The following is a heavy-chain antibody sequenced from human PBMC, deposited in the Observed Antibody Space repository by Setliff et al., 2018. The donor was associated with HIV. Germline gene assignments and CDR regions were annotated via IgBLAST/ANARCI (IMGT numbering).Heavy chain of an antibody. CDR1: GFTLREVS. V-gene: IGHV1-24*01. J-gene: IGHJ4*02. CDR2: FDPEDGET. D-gene: IGHD2-2*01. Sequence: VASVKVCCKVSGFTLREVSMHWVRQAPGKGLEWMGYFDPEDGETVYAQKFQGRVTMTEDTSTNTAYMELSGLRSGDTAVYYCAIDMVGGWLRPMPDFWGQGALVTVSS. CDR3: AIDMVGGWLRPMPDF.